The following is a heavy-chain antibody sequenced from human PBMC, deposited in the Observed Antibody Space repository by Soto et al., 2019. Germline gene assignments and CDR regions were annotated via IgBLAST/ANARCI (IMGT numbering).Heavy chain of an antibody. V-gene: IGHV4-30-4*01. Sequence: QVQLQESGPGLVKPSQTLSLTCTVSGGSISSGDYYWSWIRQPPGKGLEWIGYIYYSGSTYYNPSLKSRVPISLDPSKNQFSLKLSSVTAADTAVYYCARGWSSIAVLPFDSWGQGTLVTVSS. CDR2: IYYSGST. CDR3: ARGWSSIAVLPFDS. CDR1: GGSISSGDYY. D-gene: IGHD6-6*01. J-gene: IGHJ4*02.